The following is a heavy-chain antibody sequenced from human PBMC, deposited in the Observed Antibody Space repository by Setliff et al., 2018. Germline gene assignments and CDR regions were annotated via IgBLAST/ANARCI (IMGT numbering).Heavy chain of an antibody. V-gene: IGHV4-59*01. J-gene: IGHJ4*02. CDR3: ARETTAWGYVDTAMVTFIDQ. Sequence: PSETLSLTCAVYGASFSDTYWSWIRQPPGKGLEWIGYVYSSGITNYNPSLKSRVTMSVDTSKNQFSLKLSSVTAADTAVYYCARETTAWGYVDTAMVTFIDQWGQGTLVTVSS. D-gene: IGHD5-18*01. CDR1: GASFSDTY. CDR2: VYSSGIT.